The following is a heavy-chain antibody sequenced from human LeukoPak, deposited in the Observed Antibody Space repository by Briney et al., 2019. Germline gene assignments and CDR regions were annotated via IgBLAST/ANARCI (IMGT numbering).Heavy chain of an antibody. Sequence: ASVKVSCKASGYTFTGYYMHWVRQAPGQGLEWMGWINPNSGGTSYAQKFQGRVTMTRDTSISTAYMELSRLRSDDTAVYYCARGGKWLVLYYYYGMDVWGQGTTVTVSS. V-gene: IGHV1-2*02. CDR3: ARGGKWLVLYYYYGMDV. CDR2: INPNSGGT. D-gene: IGHD6-19*01. CDR1: GYTFTGYY. J-gene: IGHJ6*02.